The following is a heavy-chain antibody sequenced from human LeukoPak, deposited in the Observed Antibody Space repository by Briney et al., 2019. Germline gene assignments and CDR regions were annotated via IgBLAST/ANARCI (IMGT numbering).Heavy chain of an antibody. Sequence: GGSLRLSCAASGFTFTTYSMNWVRQAPGKGLEWVSYISSSSGTIYYADSVKGRFTISRDNAKNSLYLQMNSLRAEDTAVYYCARGSGGWDYEDYWGQGTLVTVSS. CDR2: ISSSSGTI. CDR3: ARGSGGWDYEDY. CDR1: GFTFTTYS. D-gene: IGHD1-7*01. J-gene: IGHJ4*02. V-gene: IGHV3-48*01.